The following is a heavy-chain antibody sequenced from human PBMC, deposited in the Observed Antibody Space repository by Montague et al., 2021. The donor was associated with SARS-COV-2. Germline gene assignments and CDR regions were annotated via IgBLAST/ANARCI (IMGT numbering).Heavy chain of an antibody. J-gene: IGHJ4*02. V-gene: IGHV4-59*12. D-gene: IGHD3-10*01. CDR2: IYYSGST. CDR3: ARSSGSYYTFDF. Sequence: SETLSLTCTVSGGSISSSYWTWIRQPPGKGLEWIGDIYYSGSTSYNPSLKSRVTMSVDTSKNQFSLKLSSVTAADTAVYYCARSSGSYYTFDFWGQGTLVTVSS. CDR1: GGSISSSY.